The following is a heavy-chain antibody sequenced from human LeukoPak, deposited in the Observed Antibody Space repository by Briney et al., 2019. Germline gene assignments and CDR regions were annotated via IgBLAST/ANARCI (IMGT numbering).Heavy chain of an antibody. CDR1: GFTFSSYG. V-gene: IGHV3-30*18. Sequence: SGRSLRLSCAASGFTFSSYGMHWVRQAPGKGLEWVAVISYDGSNKYYADSVKGRFTISRDNSKNTPYLQMNSLRAEDTAVYYCAKVGRYYYDSSGYFDYWGQGTLVTVSS. J-gene: IGHJ4*02. D-gene: IGHD3-22*01. CDR2: ISYDGSNK. CDR3: AKVGRYYYDSSGYFDY.